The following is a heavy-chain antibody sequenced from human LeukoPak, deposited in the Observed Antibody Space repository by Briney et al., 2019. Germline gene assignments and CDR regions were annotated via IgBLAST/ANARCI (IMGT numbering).Heavy chain of an antibody. V-gene: IGHV1-69*13. Sequence: GASAKVSCKASGGTFSSYAISWVRQAPGQGLEWMGGIIPILGTANYAQKFQGRVTITADESTSTAYTELSSLRSEDTAVYYCATKRGYSYGSPHWGQGTLVTVSS. D-gene: IGHD5-18*01. CDR3: ATKRGYSYGSPH. J-gene: IGHJ4*02. CDR1: GGTFSSYA. CDR2: IIPILGTA.